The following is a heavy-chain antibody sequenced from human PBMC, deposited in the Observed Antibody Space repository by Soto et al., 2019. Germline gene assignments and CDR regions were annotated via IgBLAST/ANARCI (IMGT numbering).Heavy chain of an antibody. CDR2: ISSSSSTI. CDR3: ARDKSGSGYCSSTSCYLDPHYYYYMDV. CDR1: GFTFSSYS. Sequence: EVQLVESGGGLVQPGGSLRLSCAASGFTFSSYSMNWVRQAPGKGLEWVSYISSSSSTIYYADSVKGRFTISRDNAKNSLYLQMNSLRAEDTAVYYCARDKSGSGYCSSTSCYLDPHYYYYMDVWGKGTTVTVSS. V-gene: IGHV3-48*01. D-gene: IGHD2-2*01. J-gene: IGHJ6*03.